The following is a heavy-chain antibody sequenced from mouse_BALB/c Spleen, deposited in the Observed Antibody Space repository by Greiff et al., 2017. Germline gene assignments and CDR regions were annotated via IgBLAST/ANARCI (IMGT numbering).Heavy chain of an antibody. CDR3: ASRAGY. D-gene: IGHD3-1*01. CDR2: IDPENGNT. Sequence: VQLKESGAELVRPGALVKLSCKASGFNIKDYYMHWVKQRPEQGLEWIGWIDPENGNTIYDPKFQGKASITADTSSNTAYLQLSSLTSEDTAVYYCASRAGYWGQGTTLTVSS. J-gene: IGHJ2*01. CDR1: GFNIKDYY. V-gene: IGHV14-1*02.